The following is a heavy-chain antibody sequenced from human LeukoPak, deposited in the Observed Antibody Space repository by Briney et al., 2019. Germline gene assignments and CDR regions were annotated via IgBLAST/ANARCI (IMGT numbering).Heavy chain of an antibody. V-gene: IGHV3-23*01. Sequence: VGSLRLSCAASGFTFSGYAMSCVRQGPGGGVEWVSAISGSGGSTHYADSVKGRFTISRDNSKNTLYLQMNSLRAEDTAVYYCARPRPTVTPDGRYFDYWGQGTLVTVSS. CDR2: ISGSGGST. CDR1: GFTFSGYA. CDR3: ARPRPTVTPDGRYFDY. J-gene: IGHJ4*02. D-gene: IGHD4-17*01.